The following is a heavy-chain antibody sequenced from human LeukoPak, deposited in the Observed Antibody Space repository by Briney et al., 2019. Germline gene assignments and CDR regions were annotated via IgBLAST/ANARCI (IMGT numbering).Heavy chain of an antibody. J-gene: IGHJ4*02. CDR2: INTDGSST. Sequence: PGGSLRLSCAASGFTFSKYWMHWVRQAPGQELVWVSRINTDGSSTDYADSVKGRFSISRDNAKNTLYLQINSLRAEDTAVYYCARPGYSYGQFEYWSQGALVTVTS. D-gene: IGHD5-18*01. CDR1: GFTFSKYW. CDR3: ARPGYSYGQFEY. V-gene: IGHV3-74*01.